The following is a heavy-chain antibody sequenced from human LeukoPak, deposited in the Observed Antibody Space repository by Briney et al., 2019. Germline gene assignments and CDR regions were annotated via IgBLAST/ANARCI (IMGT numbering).Heavy chain of an antibody. CDR1: GFPFRSFS. V-gene: IGHV3-21*01. D-gene: IGHD3-10*01. Sequence: PGGSLRLSCVASGFPFRSFSMDWVRQAPGKGLEWVSSISSSSTYIYYADSVKGRFTIPRDNAKNSLYLQMNSLRVEDTAVYDCASAEGSGSSFDYWGQGTLVTVSS. CDR2: ISSSSTYI. J-gene: IGHJ4*02. CDR3: ASAEGSGSSFDY.